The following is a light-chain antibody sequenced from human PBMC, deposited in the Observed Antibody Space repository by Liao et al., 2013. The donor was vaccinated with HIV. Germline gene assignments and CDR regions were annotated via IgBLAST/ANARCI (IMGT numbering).Light chain of an antibody. CDR2: QDR. CDR1: KLGDKY. CDR3: QVWDTSSDQDVV. J-gene: IGLJ2*01. V-gene: IGLV3-1*01. Sequence: SYELTQPPSVSVSPGQTASITCSGDKLGDKYACWYQQKPGQSPVLVIYQDRKRPSGIPERFSGSNSGNTATLTISRVEAGDEADYYCQVWDTSSDQDVVFGGGT.